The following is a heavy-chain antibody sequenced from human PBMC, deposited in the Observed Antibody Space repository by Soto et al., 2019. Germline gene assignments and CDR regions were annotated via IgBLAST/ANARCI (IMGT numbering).Heavy chain of an antibody. Sequence: QVQLQESGPGLVKPSDTLSLTCTVSGSTISSFYWAWIRQPPGKGLEWIGSIYYRGNTNYNPSLKGRLIISVDSSKSQFSLRLNSVTAADTAVYYCTRVGGYYGDYPNFDYWGQGALVTVSS. CDR2: IYYRGNT. CDR1: GSTISSFY. V-gene: IGHV4-59*07. CDR3: TRVGGYYGDYPNFDY. D-gene: IGHD4-17*01. J-gene: IGHJ4*02.